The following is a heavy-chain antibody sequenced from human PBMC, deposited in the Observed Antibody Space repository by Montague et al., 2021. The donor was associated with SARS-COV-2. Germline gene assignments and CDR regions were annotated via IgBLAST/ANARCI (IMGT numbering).Heavy chain of an antibody. D-gene: IGHD2-2*02. Sequence: TLSLTCTVSGGSISSGGYYWSWIRQHPGKGLEWIGYIYYSGSTYYNPSLKSRVTISVDTSKSRFSLKLSSVTAADTAVYYCARVGIVIVPAAIVTLSYYYYMDVWGKGTTVTVSS. J-gene: IGHJ6*03. CDR3: ARVGIVIVPAAIVTLSYYYYMDV. V-gene: IGHV4-31*03. CDR2: IYYSGST. CDR1: GGSISSGGYY.